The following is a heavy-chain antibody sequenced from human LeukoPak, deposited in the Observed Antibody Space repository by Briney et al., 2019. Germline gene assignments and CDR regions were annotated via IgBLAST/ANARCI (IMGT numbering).Heavy chain of an antibody. CDR3: AREGTADGYNPEDY. CDR1: GGTFSSYA. J-gene: IGHJ4*02. V-gene: IGHV1-18*01. D-gene: IGHD5-24*01. CDR2: ISAYNGNT. Sequence: ASVKVSCKASGGTFSSYAISWVRQAPGQGLEWMGWISAYNGNTNYAQKFQGRVTMTTDTSTSTAYMELRSLTSDDTAVYYCAREGTADGYNPEDYWGQGTLVTVSS.